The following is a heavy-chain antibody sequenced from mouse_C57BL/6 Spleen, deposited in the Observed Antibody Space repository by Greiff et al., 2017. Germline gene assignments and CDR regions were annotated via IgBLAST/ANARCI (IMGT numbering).Heavy chain of an antibody. J-gene: IGHJ4*01. CDR1: GYSITSDY. CDR3: ARYNDYGEGDYAMDY. Sequence: DVHLVESGPGLAKPSQTLSLTCSVTGYSITSDYWNWIRKFPGNKLEYMGYISYSGSTYYNPSLKSRISITRDTSKNQYYLQLNSVTTEDTATYYCARYNDYGEGDYAMDYWGQGTSVTVSS. V-gene: IGHV3-8*01. D-gene: IGHD2-4*01. CDR2: ISYSGST.